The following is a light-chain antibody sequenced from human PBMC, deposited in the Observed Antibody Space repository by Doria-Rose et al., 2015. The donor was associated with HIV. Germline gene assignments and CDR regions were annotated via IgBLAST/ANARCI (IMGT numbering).Light chain of an antibody. CDR1: QSFSSTY. CDR2: DGS. CDR3: HQCGTSWT. V-gene: IGKV3-20*01. Sequence: TQSPGTLSLSPGERATLSCRASQSFSSTYLAWYQQRPGQAPSLLIYDGSTRATGIPDRFSASGSGTDFTLPINRLKPEDLALYYCHQCGTSWTFGQGTKVEI. J-gene: IGKJ1*01.